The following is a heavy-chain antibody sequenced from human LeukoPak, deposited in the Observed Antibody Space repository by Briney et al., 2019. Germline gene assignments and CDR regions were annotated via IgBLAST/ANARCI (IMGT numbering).Heavy chain of an antibody. V-gene: IGHV4-30-2*01. J-gene: IGHJ4*02. D-gene: IGHD2-15*01. CDR1: GGSISSGGYS. CDR3: ARGYCSCGSCYQYYFDY. Sequence: TLSLTCAVSGGSISSGGYSWSWIRQPPGTGLEWIGYIYHSGSTYYNPSLKSRVTISVDRSKNQFSLKLSSVTAADTAVYYCARGYCSCGSCYQYYFDYWGQGTLVTVSS. CDR2: IYHSGST.